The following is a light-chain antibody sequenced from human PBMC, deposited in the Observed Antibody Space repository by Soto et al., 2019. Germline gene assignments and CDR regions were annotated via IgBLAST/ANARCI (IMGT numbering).Light chain of an antibody. V-gene: IGLV8-61*01. CDR3: VLYMGGGISV. CDR2: NTN. J-gene: IGLJ2*01. CDR1: SGSVSASYY. Sequence: QTVVTQEPSFSVSPGGTVTLTCGFSSGSVSASYYPSWYQQTPGQSPRTLIYNTNTRSSGVPDRFSGSILGNRAALIITGAQADDESDYYCVLYMGGGISVFGGGTKLTVL.